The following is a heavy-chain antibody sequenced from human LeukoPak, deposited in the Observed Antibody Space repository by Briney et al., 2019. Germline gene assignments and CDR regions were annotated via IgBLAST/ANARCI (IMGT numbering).Heavy chain of an antibody. Sequence: YTGGGRYYADSVRGRFTISRDNSKNTLYLQMNSLRGEDTAVYYCAKDNDHNFGYWGQGTLVTVSS. CDR3: AKDNDHNFGY. J-gene: IGHJ4*02. CDR2: YTGGGR. V-gene: IGHV3-53*05.